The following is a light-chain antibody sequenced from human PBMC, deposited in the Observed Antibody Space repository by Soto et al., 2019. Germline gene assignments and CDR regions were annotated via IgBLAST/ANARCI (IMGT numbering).Light chain of an antibody. CDR2: WAS. V-gene: IGKV4-1*01. CDR3: QQYYSSPTWT. Sequence: DIVMTQSPDSLAVSLGERATINCKSSQNILYSSNNNNYFAWYQQKPGQPPKLLIYWASTRESGVPDRFSGSGSGTDFTLTSSSLQAEDVAVYYYQQYYSSPTWTFGQGTKVEIK. CDR1: QNILYSSNNNNY. J-gene: IGKJ1*01.